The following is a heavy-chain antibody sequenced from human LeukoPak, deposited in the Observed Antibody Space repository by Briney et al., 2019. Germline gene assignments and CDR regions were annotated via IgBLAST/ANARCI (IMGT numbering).Heavy chain of an antibody. CDR3: ARGRLTKRESYRYYFDY. D-gene: IGHD1-26*01. CDR2: INPNSGGT. J-gene: IGHJ4*02. Sequence: ASVKVSCKASGYTFTGYYVHWVRQAPGQGLEWMGWINPNSGGTNYAQKFQGRVTMTRDTSISTAYMELSRLRSDDTAVYYCARGRLTKRESYRYYFDYWGQGTLVTVSS. V-gene: IGHV1-2*02. CDR1: GYTFTGYY.